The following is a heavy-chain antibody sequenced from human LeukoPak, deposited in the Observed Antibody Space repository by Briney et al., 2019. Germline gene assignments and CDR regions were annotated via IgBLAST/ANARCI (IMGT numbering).Heavy chain of an antibody. CDR1: GYTFTSYG. Sequence: ASVKVSCKASGYTFTSYGISWVRQAPGQGLEWMGWISAYNGNTNYAQKLQGRVTMTTDTSTSTAYMELRSLRSDDTAVYYCARSSGGYYYYYMDVWGKGTTVTVSS. CDR3: ARSSGGYYYYYMDV. CDR2: ISAYNGNT. J-gene: IGHJ6*03. D-gene: IGHD4-23*01. V-gene: IGHV1-18*01.